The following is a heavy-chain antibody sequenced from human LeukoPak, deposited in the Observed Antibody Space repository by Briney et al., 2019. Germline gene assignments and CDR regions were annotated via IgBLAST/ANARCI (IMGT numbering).Heavy chain of an antibody. D-gene: IGHD3-10*01. Sequence: SVKVSCKASRGSFSDYVISAVRPAPGQGREWMGGIFPILGTTDYAQKLQGRVTITVDQYTHTAYMELSSLRFDDTAVYYRARDRGQFDPGGQGPLVTVPS. CDR1: RGSFSDYV. CDR2: IFPILGTT. V-gene: IGHV1-69*01. J-gene: IGHJ5*02. CDR3: ARDRGQFDP.